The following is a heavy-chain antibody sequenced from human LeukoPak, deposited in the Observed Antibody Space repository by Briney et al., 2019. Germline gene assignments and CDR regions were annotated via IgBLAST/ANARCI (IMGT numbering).Heavy chain of an antibody. Sequence: ASVKVSCKASGYSFTDYYMHWVRQAPGQGLEWMGWINPNSGGTNYAQKFHGKVTMTRDTSVSTAYMELSRLRSDDTAVYYCVPSSGSFYIDYWGQGTLVTVSS. J-gene: IGHJ4*02. D-gene: IGHD1-26*01. V-gene: IGHV1-2*02. CDR1: GYSFTDYY. CDR3: VPSSGSFYIDY. CDR2: INPNSGGT.